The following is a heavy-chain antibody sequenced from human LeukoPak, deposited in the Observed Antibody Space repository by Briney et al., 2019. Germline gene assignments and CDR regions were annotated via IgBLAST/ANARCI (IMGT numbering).Heavy chain of an antibody. CDR3: ARGDILTGYGFDY. CDR1: GYAFTGYY. J-gene: IGHJ4*02. CDR2: INPNSGGT. Sequence: ASVKVSCKASGYAFTGYYIHWVRQAPGQGLEWMGWINPNSGGTNYAQKFQGRVTMTRDTSNSTAYMELSRLRSDDTAVYYCARGDILTGYGFDYWGQGTLVTVSS. V-gene: IGHV1-2*02. D-gene: IGHD3-9*01.